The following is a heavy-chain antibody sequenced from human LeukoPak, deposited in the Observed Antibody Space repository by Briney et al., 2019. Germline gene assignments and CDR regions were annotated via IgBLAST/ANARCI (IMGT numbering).Heavy chain of an antibody. CDR1: GDRVSSNSAA. Sequence: PSQTLSLTCAISGDRVSSNSAAWNWIRQSPSRGLEWLGRTYYRSDWYSDYAVSVKSRVSITPDTAKNQFSLQLNSVTPEDTAIYYCAREGSYFDYWGQGTLVTVSS. CDR2: TYYRSDWYS. J-gene: IGHJ4*02. CDR3: AREGSYFDY. V-gene: IGHV6-1*01.